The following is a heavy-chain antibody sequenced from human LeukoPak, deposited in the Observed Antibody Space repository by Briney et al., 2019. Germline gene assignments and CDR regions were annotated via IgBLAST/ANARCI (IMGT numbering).Heavy chain of an antibody. CDR3: ARVHRIRDAFDI. D-gene: IGHD2/OR15-2a*01. CDR2: IYKSGST. V-gene: IGHV4-61*02. CDR1: GGSISSGTYY. Sequence: SETLSLTCTVSGGSISSGTYYWSWIRQPAGKGLEWIGRIYKSGSTNYNPSLKSRVTISVDTPKNQFSLKLSSVTAADTAVYYCARVHRIRDAFDIWGQGTMVTVSS. J-gene: IGHJ3*02.